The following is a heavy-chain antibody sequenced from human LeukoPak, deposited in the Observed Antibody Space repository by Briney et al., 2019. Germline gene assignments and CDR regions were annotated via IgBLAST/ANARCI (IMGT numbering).Heavy chain of an antibody. V-gene: IGHV4-61*02. CDR2: IYTSGST. CDR3: ARALGGLRFASEFDP. J-gene: IGHJ5*02. Sequence: PSQTLSLTCTVSGGSISSGSYYWSWIRQPAGKGLEWIGRIYTSGSTNYNPSLKSRVTISVDTSKNQFSLKLSSVTAADTAVYYCARALGGLRFASEFDPWGQGTLVTVSS. D-gene: IGHD4-17*01. CDR1: GGSISSGSYY.